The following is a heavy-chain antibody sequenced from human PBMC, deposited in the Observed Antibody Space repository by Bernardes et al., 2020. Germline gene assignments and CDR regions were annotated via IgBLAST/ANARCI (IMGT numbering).Heavy chain of an antibody. Sequence: ASVKVSCKASGYTFTSYDINWVRQATGQGLEWMGWMNPNSGNTGYAQKFQGRVTMTRNTSISTAYMELSSLRSEDTAVYYCAATPALAIKRDGLQARRPGHNEQIKAYGDYPFFYWGQGTLVTVSS. CDR1: GYTFTSYD. CDR3: AATPALAIKRDGLQARRPGHNEQIKAYGDYPFFY. D-gene: IGHD4-17*01. CDR2: MNPNSGNT. V-gene: IGHV1-8*01. J-gene: IGHJ4*02.